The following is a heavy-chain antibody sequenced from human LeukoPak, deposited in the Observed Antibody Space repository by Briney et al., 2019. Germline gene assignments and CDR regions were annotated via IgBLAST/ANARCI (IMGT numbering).Heavy chain of an antibody. CDR3: ARSGGYSSGWYDYFDY. CDR1: GFTFSSYG. J-gene: IGHJ4*02. CDR2: IWYDGSNK. D-gene: IGHD6-19*01. Sequence: PGGSLRLSCAASGFTFSSYGMHWVRQAPGKGLEWVAVIWYDGSNKYYADSVKGRFTISRDNSKNTLYLQMNSLRAEDTAVYYCARSGGYSSGWYDYFDYWGQGTLVTVSS. V-gene: IGHV3-33*01.